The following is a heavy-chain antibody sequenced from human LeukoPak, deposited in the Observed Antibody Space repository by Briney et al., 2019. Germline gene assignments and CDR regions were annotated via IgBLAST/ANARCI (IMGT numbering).Heavy chain of an antibody. CDR3: ARRGGTMVRGVITRYFDY. Sequence: GSLRLSCAASGFTFSSYAMSWVRQAPGKGLEWVSAISGSGGSTYYADSVKRRFTISRDNSKNTLYLQMNSLRAEDTAVYYCARRGGTMVRGVITRYFDYWGQGTLVTVSS. D-gene: IGHD3-10*01. V-gene: IGHV3-23*01. J-gene: IGHJ4*02. CDR1: GFTFSSYA. CDR2: ISGSGGST.